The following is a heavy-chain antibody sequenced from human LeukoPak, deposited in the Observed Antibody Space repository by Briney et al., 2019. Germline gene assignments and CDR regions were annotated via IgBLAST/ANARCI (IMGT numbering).Heavy chain of an antibody. J-gene: IGHJ6*03. CDR3: ARRPLIAVAGTLYYYYYYYMDV. D-gene: IGHD6-19*01. CDR1: RFTVSSNY. Sequence: PGGSLRLSCAASRFTVSSNYMSWIRQPPGKGLEWIGEINHSGSTNYNPSLKSRVTISVDTSKNQFSLKLSSVTAADTAVYYCARRPLIAVAGTLYYYYYYYMDVWGKGTTVTISS. V-gene: IGHV4-34*01. CDR2: INHSGST.